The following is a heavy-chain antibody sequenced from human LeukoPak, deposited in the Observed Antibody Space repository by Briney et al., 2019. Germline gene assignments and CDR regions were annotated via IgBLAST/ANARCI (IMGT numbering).Heavy chain of an antibody. Sequence: SETLSLTCTVSGGSISSVGYYWSWVRQHPGKGLEWIGYIYTSGSTNYNPSLKSRVTISVDTSKNQFSLKLSSVTAADTAVYYCARQVASFGGVVVDYWGQGTLVTVSS. CDR1: GGSISSVGYY. CDR3: ARQVASFGGVVVDY. D-gene: IGHD2-15*01. CDR2: IYTSGST. J-gene: IGHJ4*02. V-gene: IGHV4-61*08.